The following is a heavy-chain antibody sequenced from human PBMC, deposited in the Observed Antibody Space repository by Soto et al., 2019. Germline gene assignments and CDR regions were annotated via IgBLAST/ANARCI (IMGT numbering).Heavy chain of an antibody. CDR2: MNPNSGNT. J-gene: IGHJ4*02. Sequence: ASVKVSCKASGYTFTSYDINWVRQATGQGLEWMGWMNPNSGNTGYAQKFQGRVTMTRNTSISTADMELSSLRSEDTAVYYCARDCSSTSCPRNDYWGQGTLVTVSS. CDR3: ARDCSSTSCPRNDY. CDR1: GYTFTSYD. D-gene: IGHD2-2*01. V-gene: IGHV1-8*01.